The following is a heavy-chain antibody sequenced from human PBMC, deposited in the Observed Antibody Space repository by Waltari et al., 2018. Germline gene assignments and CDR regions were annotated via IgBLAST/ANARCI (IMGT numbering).Heavy chain of an antibody. J-gene: IGHJ3*02. CDR3: AKGGGYGDYVQAFDI. CDR1: GFTFAVYA. V-gene: IGHV3-43D*03. D-gene: IGHD4-17*01. Sequence: EVQLVESGGVVVQPGGSLRLSCAASGFTFAVYAMPWVRQAPGKGLEWVSLISWDGGSTYYADSVKGRFTISRDNSKNSLYLQMNSLRAEDTALYYCAKGGGYGDYVQAFDIWGQGTMVTVSS. CDR2: ISWDGGST.